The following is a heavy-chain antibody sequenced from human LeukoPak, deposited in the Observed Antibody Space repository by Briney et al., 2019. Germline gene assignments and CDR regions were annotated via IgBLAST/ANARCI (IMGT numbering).Heavy chain of an antibody. CDR3: ATSSHYNRSHYGGSSNAFDI. D-gene: IGHD1-14*01. CDR2: IYPGDSDT. J-gene: IGHJ3*02. Sequence: GESLKISCQGSGYSFTTYWIGWVRQMPGKGLEWMGIIYPGDSDTKYSPSFQGQVTISADKSISTVYLQWSSLKASDTAMYYCATSSHYNRSHYGGSSNAFDIWGQGTMVSVFS. CDR1: GYSFTTYW. V-gene: IGHV5-51*01.